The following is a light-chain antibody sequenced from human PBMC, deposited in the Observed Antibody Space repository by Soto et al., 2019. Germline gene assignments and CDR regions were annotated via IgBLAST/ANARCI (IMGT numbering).Light chain of an antibody. Sequence: EIVLTQSPGTLSLSPGERATLSCRASQSVSNSYLAWYQQTPGQAPRLLIYGASSRATGIPDRFSGSGSGTDFTLTISRLEPEDFAVYYCQQYGSSPRTFGQGTKVEIQ. CDR1: QSVSNSY. CDR2: GAS. CDR3: QQYGSSPRT. J-gene: IGKJ1*01. V-gene: IGKV3-20*01.